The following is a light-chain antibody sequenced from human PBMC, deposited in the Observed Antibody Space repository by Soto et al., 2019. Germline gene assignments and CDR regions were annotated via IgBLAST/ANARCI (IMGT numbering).Light chain of an antibody. V-gene: IGKV3-20*01. Sequence: EIVLTQSPGTLSLSPGERATLSCRASQSVSSNFLAWYQQKPGQAPRLLIYGASSRATGIPDRFSGSGSGTDFTLTISRLEPEDFAVYYCQQYGTSPPNFGQGTRLEI. J-gene: IGKJ5*01. CDR2: GAS. CDR1: QSVSSNF. CDR3: QQYGTSPPN.